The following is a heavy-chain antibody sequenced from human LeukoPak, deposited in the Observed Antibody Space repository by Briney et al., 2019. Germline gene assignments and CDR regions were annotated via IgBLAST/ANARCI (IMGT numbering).Heavy chain of an antibody. V-gene: IGHV3-30*18. CDR1: GYTFTGYY. CDR3: AKDWVDLDY. D-gene: IGHD2-15*01. J-gene: IGHJ4*02. Sequence: PGASVKVSCKAPGYTFTGYYMHWVRQAPGKGLEWVAVISNDGNNKYYVDSVKGRFTISRDNSKNTLYLQMNSLKPEDTAVYYCAKDWVDLDYWGQGTLVTVSS. CDR2: ISNDGNNK.